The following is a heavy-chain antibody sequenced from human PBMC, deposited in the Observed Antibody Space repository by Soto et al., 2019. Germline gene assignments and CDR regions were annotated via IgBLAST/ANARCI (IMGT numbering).Heavy chain of an antibody. CDR1: GYTFTSYG. D-gene: IGHD5-12*01. V-gene: IGHV1-18*01. J-gene: IGHJ4*02. Sequence: QVQLVQSGAEVKKPGASVKVSCKASGYTFTSYGISWVRQAPGQGLEWMGWISAYNGNTNYAQKLQGRVTMTTDTSPSTAYMELRSLRSDDTAVYYCARDPLVATIQGLFDYWGQGTLVTVSS. CDR2: ISAYNGNT. CDR3: ARDPLVATIQGLFDY.